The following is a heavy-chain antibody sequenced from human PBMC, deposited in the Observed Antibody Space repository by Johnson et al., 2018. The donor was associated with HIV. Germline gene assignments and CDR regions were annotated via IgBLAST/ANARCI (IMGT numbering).Heavy chain of an antibody. D-gene: IGHD2-8*01. CDR2: LYTGGST. V-gene: IGHV3-66*01. J-gene: IGHJ3*02. CDR3: ARGYCTYGVCYTKVDGFDI. Sequence: DVQLVESGGDLVQPGGSLRLSCAASGFSVSTNYMYWVRQAPGKGLEWVSVLYTGGSTFYADSVKGRFTISKDNAKHTLFLQMNSLTPEDTAVYYCARGYCTYGVCYTKVDGFDIWGQGTTVIVSS. CDR1: GFSVSTNY.